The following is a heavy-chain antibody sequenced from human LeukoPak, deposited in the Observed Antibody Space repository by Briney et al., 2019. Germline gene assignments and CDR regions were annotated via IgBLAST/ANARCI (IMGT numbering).Heavy chain of an antibody. Sequence: GGSLRLSCAASGFTFNNYAMNWVRQAPGKGLEWVSVITSSGSTYYADSVKGRFAISRDNSKNTLYLQMNSLRAEDTAIYYCAKDLYGDYDFDCWGRGTLVTVSS. CDR1: GFTFNNYA. CDR2: ITSSGST. D-gene: IGHD4-17*01. CDR3: AKDLYGDYDFDC. J-gene: IGHJ4*02. V-gene: IGHV3-23*01.